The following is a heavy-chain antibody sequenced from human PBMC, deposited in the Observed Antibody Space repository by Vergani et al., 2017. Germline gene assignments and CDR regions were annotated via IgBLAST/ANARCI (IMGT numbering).Heavy chain of an antibody. Sequence: QVQLVQSGAEVKKPGSSVKVSCKASGATFRSNTISWVRQVPGQGLEWMGSLIPVLGKTKYAQDFQGRLTITADTSTSTAYMELTSLRSQDTAVYYCARESDCSGGSCYDYWGQGTLVTVSS. CDR3: ARESDCSGGSCYDY. J-gene: IGHJ4*02. V-gene: IGHV1-69*02. CDR2: LIPVLGKT. CDR1: GATFRSNT. D-gene: IGHD2-15*01.